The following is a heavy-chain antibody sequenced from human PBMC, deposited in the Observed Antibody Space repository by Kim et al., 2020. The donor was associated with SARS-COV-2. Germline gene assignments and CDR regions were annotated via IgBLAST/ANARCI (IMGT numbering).Heavy chain of an antibody. CDR2: IYTSGST. D-gene: IGHD6-13*01. CDR3: ARFVVIAAAPFFDP. V-gene: IGHV4-4*07. CDR1: GGSISSYY. Sequence: SETLSLTCTVSGGSISSYYWSWIRQPAGKGLEWIGRIYTSGSTNYNPSLKSRVTMSVDTSKNQFSLKLSSVTAADTAVYYCARFVVIAAAPFFDPWGQGTLVTVSS. J-gene: IGHJ5*02.